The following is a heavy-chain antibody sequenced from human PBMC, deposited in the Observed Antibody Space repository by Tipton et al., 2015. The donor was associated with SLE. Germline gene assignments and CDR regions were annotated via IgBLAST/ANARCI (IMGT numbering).Heavy chain of an antibody. CDR3: VGTTNWYDVYYDY. D-gene: IGHD1-1*01. J-gene: IGHJ4*02. V-gene: IGHV3-49*04. CDR1: GFTFGDFP. CDR2: IGTDAYGATT. Sequence: SLRLSCTTSGFTFGDFPMHWVRQAPGKGLEWVGFIGTDAYGATTQFAASVKGRFTISRDDSKSIAYLQMSSLKAEDTAVYYCVGTTNWYDVYYDYWGQGTLAIVSS.